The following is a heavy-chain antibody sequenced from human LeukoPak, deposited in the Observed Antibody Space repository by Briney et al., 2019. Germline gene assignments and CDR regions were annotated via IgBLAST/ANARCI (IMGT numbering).Heavy chain of an antibody. J-gene: IGHJ4*02. V-gene: IGHV4-59*10. CDR2: IYTSGST. D-gene: IGHD3-22*01. CDR3: AKGDYYDSSGYFLDF. Sequence: PSETLSLTCAAYGWSFNDYYWNWIRQPAGKGLEWIGRIYTSGSTNYNPSLKSRVTISVGKSENQFSLKLTSVTAADTAVYYCAKGDYYDSSGYFLDFWGQGTLVTVSS. CDR1: GWSFNDYY.